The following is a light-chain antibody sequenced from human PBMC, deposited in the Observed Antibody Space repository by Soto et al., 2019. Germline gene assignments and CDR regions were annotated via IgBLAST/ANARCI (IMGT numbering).Light chain of an antibody. CDR1: SSNVGINS. CDR2: TND. Sequence: QAVVTQPPSTSGTPGQRVTISSSGSSSNVGINSVNWYQQFPGTAPRLLIYTNDQRPSGVPGRFSGSKSGTSASLAISGLQSEDEADYDCAAWDDSLYGLLFGGGTQLTVL. V-gene: IGLV1-44*01. CDR3: AAWDDSLYGLL. J-gene: IGLJ2*01.